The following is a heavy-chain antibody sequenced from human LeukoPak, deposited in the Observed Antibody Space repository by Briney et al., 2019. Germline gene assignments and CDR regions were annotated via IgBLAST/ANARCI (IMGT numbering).Heavy chain of an antibody. CDR1: GFTFSSYS. V-gene: IGHV3-21*01. J-gene: IGHJ6*02. CDR3: ASGYSYGSRPYGMDV. Sequence: PGGSLRLSCAASGFTFSSYSMNWVRQAPGKGLGWVSSISSSSSYIYYADSVKGRFTISRDNAKNSLYLQMNSLRAEDTAVYYCASGYSYGSRPYGMDVWGQGTTVTVSS. D-gene: IGHD5-18*01. CDR2: ISSSSSYI.